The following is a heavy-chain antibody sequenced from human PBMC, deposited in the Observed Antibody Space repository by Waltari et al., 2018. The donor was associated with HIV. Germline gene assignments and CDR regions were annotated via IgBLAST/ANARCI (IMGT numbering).Heavy chain of an antibody. CDR2: INAGNGNT. V-gene: IGHV1-3*01. CDR1: GYTFTSYA. J-gene: IGHJ4*02. Sequence: QVQLVQSGAEVKKPGASVKVSCKASGYTFTSYAMNWVRQAPGQRLEWMGWINAGNGNTKYSQKFQGRVTITRDTSASTAYMELSSLRSEDTAVYYCARDIPRMGIDYWGQGTLVTVSS. D-gene: IGHD2-15*01. CDR3: ARDIPRMGIDY.